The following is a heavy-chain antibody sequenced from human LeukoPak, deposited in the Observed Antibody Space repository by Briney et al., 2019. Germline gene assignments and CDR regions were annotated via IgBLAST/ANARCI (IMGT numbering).Heavy chain of an antibody. Sequence: GGSLRLSCAASGFTFEDYDMSWVRQAPGKGLEWVSGIKWNGGSTGYAESVKGRFTISKDNAQTSVYLQMNSLRAEDTAFYYCARDGVGLDIWGQGTMVSVSS. CDR1: GFTFEDYD. D-gene: IGHD2-8*01. CDR2: IKWNGGST. V-gene: IGHV3-20*04. CDR3: ARDGVGLDI. J-gene: IGHJ3*02.